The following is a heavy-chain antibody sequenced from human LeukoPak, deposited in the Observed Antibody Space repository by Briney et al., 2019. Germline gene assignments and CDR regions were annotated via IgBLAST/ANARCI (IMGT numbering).Heavy chain of an antibody. J-gene: IGHJ4*02. CDR2: IEQDGSGK. CDR1: GFAFSNFW. V-gene: IGHV3-7*04. Sequence: GGSLRLSCAASGFAFSNFWMSWVRQAPGKGLEWVANIEQDGSGKYYVDSVKGRFTISRDNAKNSLYLHMNSLRADDTAVYYCARGRRSTNFDFWGQGTLVTVSS. CDR3: ARGRRSTNFDF.